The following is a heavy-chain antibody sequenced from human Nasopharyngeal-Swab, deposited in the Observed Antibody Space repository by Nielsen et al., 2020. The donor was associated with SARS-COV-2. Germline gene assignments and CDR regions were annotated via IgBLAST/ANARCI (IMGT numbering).Heavy chain of an antibody. Sequence: GESLKISCAASGFTFTSYDIHWVRQAPGKGPEWVAVISYDGSTKYYADSVKGRFTVSRDNSKNTLYLQMNSLRAEDTAVYYCARGIIAAAEDWGQGTLVTVSS. CDR2: ISYDGSTK. CDR1: GFTFTSYD. V-gene: IGHV3-30-3*01. D-gene: IGHD6-13*01. J-gene: IGHJ4*02. CDR3: ARGIIAAAED.